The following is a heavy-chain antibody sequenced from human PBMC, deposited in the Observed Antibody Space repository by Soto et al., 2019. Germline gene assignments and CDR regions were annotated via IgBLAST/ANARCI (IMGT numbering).Heavy chain of an antibody. CDR2: ISAYNGNT. CDR3: ARSGDIVVVPAASVPFDY. D-gene: IGHD2-2*01. J-gene: IGHJ4*02. Sequence: ASVKVSCKASGYTFTSYGISWVRQAPGQGLERMGWISAYNGNTNYAQKLQGRVTMTTDTSTSTAYMELRSLRSDDTAVYYCARSGDIVVVPAASVPFDYWGQGTLVTVSS. V-gene: IGHV1-18*01. CDR1: GYTFTSYG.